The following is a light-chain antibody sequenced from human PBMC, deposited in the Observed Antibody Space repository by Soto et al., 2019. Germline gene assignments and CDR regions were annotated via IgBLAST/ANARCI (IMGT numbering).Light chain of an antibody. Sequence: SGLTQPASVSGSPGQSITISCTGTSSDVGGNKYVSWYQQYPGKVPKLLINKVTNRPSGVSYRFSGSKSGNTASLTTSALLAEDEADYFCASSTSDSLYVFGTGTKVTVL. CDR3: ASSTSDSLYV. J-gene: IGLJ1*01. CDR1: SSDVGGNKY. V-gene: IGLV2-14*01. CDR2: KVT.